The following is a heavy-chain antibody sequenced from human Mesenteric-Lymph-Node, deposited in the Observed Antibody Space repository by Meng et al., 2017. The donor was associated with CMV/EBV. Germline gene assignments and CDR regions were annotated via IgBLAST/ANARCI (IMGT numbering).Heavy chain of an antibody. CDR2: MNPNSGKT. CDR3: ARAGAAKPLTTSYGMDV. Sequence: ASVKVSCKASGYTFTSYDINWVRQAPGQGLEWMGWMNPNSGKTGYAQKFQGRVTMTRDTSTSTAYMDLSSLRSEDTAVYYCARAGAAKPLTTSYGMDVWGQGTTVTVSS. V-gene: IGHV1-8*01. D-gene: IGHD4-11*01. CDR1: GYTFTSYD. J-gene: IGHJ6*02.